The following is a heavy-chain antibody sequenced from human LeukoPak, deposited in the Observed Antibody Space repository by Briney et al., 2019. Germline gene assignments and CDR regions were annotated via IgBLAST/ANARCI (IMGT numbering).Heavy chain of an antibody. CDR3: ARHLSGVTGYTYGRGIDY. CDR1: GFTFSNYH. Sequence: GGSLRLSCEASGFTFSNYHMNWVRRAPGKGLEWVANIKKDGSEKYYVDSVKGRFTISRDNAKTSLYLQMNSLRAEDTAVYYCARHLSGVTGYTYGRGIDYWGQGTLVTVSS. V-gene: IGHV3-7*01. J-gene: IGHJ4*02. CDR2: IKKDGSEK. D-gene: IGHD5-18*01.